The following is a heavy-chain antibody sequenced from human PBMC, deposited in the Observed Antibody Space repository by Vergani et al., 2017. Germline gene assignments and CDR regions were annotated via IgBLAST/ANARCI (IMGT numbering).Heavy chain of an antibody. D-gene: IGHD4-11*01. CDR1: GGSFTRYH. CDR3: ARVNTETNGHLYSYYCKDV. CDR2: IDHTRRP. J-gene: IGHJ6*02. Sequence: QVQLQQWGGGLLKPSETLSLTCVVNGGSFTRYHWTWIRQSPGEGLEWGGDIDHTRRPDYNPALKSRLTISVDKSRNQFSLTLNSVTATDTAIYFCARVNTETNGHLYSYYCKDVWCQGTAVTVS. V-gene: IGHV4-34*01.